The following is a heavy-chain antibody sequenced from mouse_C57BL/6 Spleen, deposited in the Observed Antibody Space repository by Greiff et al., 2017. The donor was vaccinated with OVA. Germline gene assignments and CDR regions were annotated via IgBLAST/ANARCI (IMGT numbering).Heavy chain of an antibody. CDR1: GYAFSSSW. CDR2: IYPGDGAN. D-gene: IGHD1-1*01. Sequence: QVQLKESGPELVKPGASVKISCKASGYAFSSSWMNWVKQRPGTGLEWIGRIYPGDGANNYNGKFKGKATLTADKSSSTAYMQLTSLTSEVSSFYFCARSSITTVVVRAIDYWGQGTSVTVSS. CDR3: ARSSITTVVVRAIDY. J-gene: IGHJ4*01. V-gene: IGHV1-82*01.